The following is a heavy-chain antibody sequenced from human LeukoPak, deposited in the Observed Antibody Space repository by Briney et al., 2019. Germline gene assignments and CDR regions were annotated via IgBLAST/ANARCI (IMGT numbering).Heavy chain of an antibody. D-gene: IGHD3-22*01. CDR3: ARDLHLYYDSSGPPLGY. CDR2: ISSSGSTI. V-gene: IGHV3-48*03. Sequence: LSGGSLRLSCAASGFTFSSYEMNWVRQAPGKGLEWVSYISSSGSTIYYADSVKGRFTISRDNAKNSLYLQMNSLRAEDTAVYYCARDLHLYYDSSGPPLGYWGQGTLVTVS. J-gene: IGHJ4*02. CDR1: GFTFSSYE.